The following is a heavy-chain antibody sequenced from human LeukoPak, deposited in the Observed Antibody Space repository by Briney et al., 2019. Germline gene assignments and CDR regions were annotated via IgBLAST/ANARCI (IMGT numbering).Heavy chain of an antibody. CDR1: GGSISSGDYY. J-gene: IGHJ5*02. CDR2: IYYSGST. Sequence: SQTLPLTCTVSGGSISSGDYYWGWIRQPPGKGLEWIGYIYYSGSTYYNPSLKSRVTISVDTSKNQFSLKLSSVTAADTAVYYCARGRYYYDSSGYYPNWFDPWGQGTLVTVSS. D-gene: IGHD3-22*01. CDR3: ARGRYYYDSSGYYPNWFDP. V-gene: IGHV4-30-4*01.